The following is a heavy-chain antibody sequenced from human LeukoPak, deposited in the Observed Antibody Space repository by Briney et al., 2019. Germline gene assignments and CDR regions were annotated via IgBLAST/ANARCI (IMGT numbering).Heavy chain of an antibody. V-gene: IGHV3-66*01. J-gene: IGHJ4*02. Sequence: GGSLRLSCAVSGFTVSNNYMNWVRQAPGKGLEWVSVIYTAGSTYYADSVKGRFTISRDNSKNTLYLQMNSLRAEDTAMYYCARFDSWGQGTLVTVSS. CDR2: IYTAGST. CDR1: GFTVSNNY. CDR3: ARFDS.